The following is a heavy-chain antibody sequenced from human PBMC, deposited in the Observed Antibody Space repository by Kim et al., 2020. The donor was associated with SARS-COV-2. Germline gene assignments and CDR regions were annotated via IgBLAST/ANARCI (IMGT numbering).Heavy chain of an antibody. CDR2: IYYSGST. CDR3: ARDPALTTVTTINPSYNWFDP. V-gene: IGHV4-39*07. D-gene: IGHD4-17*01. Sequence: SETLSLTCTVSGGSISSSSYYWGWIRRPPGKGLEWIGSIYYSGSTYYNPSLKSRVTISVDTSKNQFSLKLSSVTAADTAVYYCARDPALTTVTTINPSYNWFDPWGQGTLVTVAS. J-gene: IGHJ5*02. CDR1: GGSISSSSYY.